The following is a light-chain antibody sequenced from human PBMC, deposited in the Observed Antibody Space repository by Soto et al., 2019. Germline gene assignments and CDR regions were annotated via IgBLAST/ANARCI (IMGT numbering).Light chain of an antibody. CDR2: DVS. J-gene: IGLJ3*02. Sequence: QSALTQPASVSGSPGQSITISCTGTSSDVGGYNYVSWYQQHPGKAPKLMIYDVSNRPSGVCNRVSGSKSGNTASLTISGLQAEDEDDYYCSSYTRSSKVFGGGTKLTVL. V-gene: IGLV2-14*01. CDR1: SSDVGGYNY. CDR3: SSYTRSSKV.